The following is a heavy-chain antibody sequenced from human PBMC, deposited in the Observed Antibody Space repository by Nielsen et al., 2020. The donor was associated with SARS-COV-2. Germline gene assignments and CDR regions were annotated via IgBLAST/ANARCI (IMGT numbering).Heavy chain of an antibody. CDR1: GGTFSSYA. CDR2: IIPIFGTA. D-gene: IGHD5-18*01. V-gene: IGHV1-69*13. CDR3: ARDSELDVDTALVTEYYYYYMDV. Sequence: SVEVSCKASGGTFSSYAISWVRQAPGQGLEWMGGIIPIFGTANYAQKFQGRVTITADESTSTAYMELSSLRSEDTAVYYCARDSELDVDTALVTEYYYYYMDVWGKGTTVTVSS. J-gene: IGHJ6*03.